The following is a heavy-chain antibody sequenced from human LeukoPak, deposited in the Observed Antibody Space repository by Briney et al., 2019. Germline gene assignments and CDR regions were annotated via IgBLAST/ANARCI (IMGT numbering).Heavy chain of an antibody. CDR2: ISGSGGST. V-gene: IGHV3-23*01. J-gene: IGHJ4*02. Sequence: QTGGSLRLSCAASGFTFSSYGMSWVRQAPGKGLEWVSAISGSGGSTYYADSVKGRFTISRDNAKNSLYLQMNSLRAEDTAVYYCARDRPHYGAFDYWGQGTLVTVSS. D-gene: IGHD4-17*01. CDR1: GFTFSSYG. CDR3: ARDRPHYGAFDY.